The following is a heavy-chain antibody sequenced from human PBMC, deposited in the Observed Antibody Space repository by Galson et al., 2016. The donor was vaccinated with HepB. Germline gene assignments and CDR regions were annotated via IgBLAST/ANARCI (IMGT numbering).Heavy chain of an antibody. CDR1: GFTFSSYA. CDR2: ISYDGSNK. Sequence: SPRLSCAASGFTFSSYAMHWVRQAPGKGLEWVAVISYDGSNKYYADSVKGRFTISRDNSKNTLYLQMNSLRAEDTAVYYCARVEVDTAVDYYFDYWGQGTLVTVSS. J-gene: IGHJ4*02. V-gene: IGHV3-30*04. D-gene: IGHD5-18*01. CDR3: ARVEVDTAVDYYFDY.